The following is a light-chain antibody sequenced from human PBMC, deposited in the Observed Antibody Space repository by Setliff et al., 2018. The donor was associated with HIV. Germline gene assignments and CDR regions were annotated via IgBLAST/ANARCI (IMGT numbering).Light chain of an antibody. V-gene: IGKV1-5*03. CDR3: QQYNSYPVT. Sequence: DIQMTQSPSTLSASVGDRVTITCRASQSISTWLAWFQQKPGKAPKLLMYKASNLETGVPSRFSGSGAGTEFSLTITNLQPDDFAAYYCQQYNSYPVTVGGGTKVDIK. CDR2: KAS. CDR1: QSISTW. J-gene: IGKJ4*01.